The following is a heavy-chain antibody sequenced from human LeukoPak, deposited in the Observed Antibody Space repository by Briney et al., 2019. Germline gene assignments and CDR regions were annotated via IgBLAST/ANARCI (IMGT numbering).Heavy chain of an antibody. CDR2: VYHSGTT. J-gene: IGHJ4*02. V-gene: IGHV4-30-2*01. D-gene: IGHD4-11*01. CDR1: DISITSGGYY. Sequence: PSQTLSLTCTVSDISITSGGYYWTWLRQPPGKGLEWLGYVYHSGTTYYNPSLKSRLTMSLDRSKNQFSLQLNSVTAADTAVYYCASPNEVQFDYWGQGILVTVSS. CDR3: ASPNEVQFDY.